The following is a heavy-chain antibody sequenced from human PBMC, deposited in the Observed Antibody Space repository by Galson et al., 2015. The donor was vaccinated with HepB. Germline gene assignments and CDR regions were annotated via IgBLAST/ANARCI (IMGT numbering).Heavy chain of an antibody. CDR3: ARAECSGGSCYRWAGAFDI. V-gene: IGHV3-53*01. Sequence: SLRLSCAASGFIVSSNYMSWVRQAPGKGLEWVSVIYSGGSTYYADSVKGRFTISRDNSKNTLYLQMNSLRAEDTAVYYCARAECSGGSCYRWAGAFDIWGQGTMVTVSS. CDR2: IYSGGST. CDR1: GFIVSSNY. J-gene: IGHJ3*02. D-gene: IGHD2-15*01.